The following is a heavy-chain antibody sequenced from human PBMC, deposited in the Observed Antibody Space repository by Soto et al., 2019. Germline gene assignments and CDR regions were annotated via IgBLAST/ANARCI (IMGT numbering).Heavy chain of an antibody. CDR3: ARVYSGYSYGYQPDAFDI. CDR2: IYSGGST. D-gene: IGHD5-18*01. J-gene: IGHJ3*02. CDR1: GFTVSSNY. V-gene: IGHV3-53*02. Sequence: EVQLVETGGGLIQPGGSLRLSCAASGFTVSSNYMSWVRQAPGKGLEWVSVIYSGGSTYYADSVKGRFTISRDNSKNTLYLQMNSLRAEDTAVYYCARVYSGYSYGYQPDAFDIWGQGTMVTVSS.